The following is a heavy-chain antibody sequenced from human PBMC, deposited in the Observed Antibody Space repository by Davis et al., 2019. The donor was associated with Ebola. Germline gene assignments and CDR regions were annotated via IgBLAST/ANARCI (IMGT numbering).Heavy chain of an antibody. D-gene: IGHD3/OR15-3a*01. Sequence: GESLKISCVASGLPFSRSGMYWVRPAPGKGLEWVAFVRYDAGINYYADSVKGLFTISRDNSKTSLYLQMNSLRAEDTAVYYCARDGRMDVWGKGTTVTVSS. CDR1: GLPFSRSG. J-gene: IGHJ6*04. CDR2: VRYDAGIN. V-gene: IGHV3-30*02. CDR3: ARDGRMDV.